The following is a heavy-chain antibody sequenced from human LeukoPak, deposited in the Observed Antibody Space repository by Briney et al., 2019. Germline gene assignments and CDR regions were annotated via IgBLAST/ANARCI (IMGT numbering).Heavy chain of an antibody. CDR1: GGSISSGGYS. D-gene: IGHD4-17*01. J-gene: IGHJ4*02. V-gene: IGHV4-30-2*01. Sequence: SETLSLTCAASGGSISSGGYSWSWIRQPPGKGLEWIGEINHSGSTNYNPSLKSRVTISVDTSKNQFSLKLSSVTAADTAVYYCARSSDYGDSPVDYWGQGTLVTVSS. CDR3: ARSSDYGDSPVDY. CDR2: INHSGST.